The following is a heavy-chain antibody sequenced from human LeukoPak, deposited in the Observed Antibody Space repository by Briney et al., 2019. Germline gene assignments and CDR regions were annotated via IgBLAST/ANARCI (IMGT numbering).Heavy chain of an antibody. CDR1: GFAFSSYE. CDR3: ARVRYYGSGSYP. D-gene: IGHD3-10*01. V-gene: IGHV3-48*03. J-gene: IGHJ5*02. CDR2: ISSSGSTI. Sequence: GGSLRLSCAASGFAFSSYEMNWVRQAPGKGLEWVSYISSSGSTIYYADSVKGRFTISRDNAKNSLYLQMNSLRAEDTAVYYCARVRYYGSGSYPWGQGTLVTVSS.